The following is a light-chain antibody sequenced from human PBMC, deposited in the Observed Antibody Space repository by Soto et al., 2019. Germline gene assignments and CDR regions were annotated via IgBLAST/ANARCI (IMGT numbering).Light chain of an antibody. CDR3: QQYNSYTWT. Sequence: DLQMTQSPSTLSASVGDRVTITCRASQSISTWLAWYQQKPGKAPKLLIYKASSLESGVPSRFSGSGSATDFTLTISSLQPDDFATYYCQQYNSYTWTFGQGTKVEIK. CDR1: QSISTW. J-gene: IGKJ1*01. CDR2: KAS. V-gene: IGKV1-5*03.